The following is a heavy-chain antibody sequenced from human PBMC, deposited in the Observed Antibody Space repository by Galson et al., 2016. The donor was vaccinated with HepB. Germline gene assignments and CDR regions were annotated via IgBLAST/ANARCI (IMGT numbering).Heavy chain of an antibody. CDR1: GFALSAYA. D-gene: IGHD5-24*01. J-gene: IGHJ4*02. V-gene: IGHV3-23*01. Sequence: SLRLSCAASGFALSAYAMAWVRQAPGKGLEWVSAISGTGSNTYYGDSVKGRLTISRDNSKNLLYMQMNSLRADDTALYYCARDGYKDVAFDYWGQGTLVTFSS. CDR2: ISGTGSNT. CDR3: ARDGYKDVAFDY.